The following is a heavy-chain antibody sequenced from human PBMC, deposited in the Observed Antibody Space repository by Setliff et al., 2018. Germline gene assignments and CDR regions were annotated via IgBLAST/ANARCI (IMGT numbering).Heavy chain of an antibody. CDR2: ISSSSSYI. Sequence: GGSLRLSCAASGFTFSSYWMTWVRQAPGKGLEWVSSISSSSSYIYYADSVKGRFTISRDNAKNSLYLQMNRLRAEETAVYYCARGFHYNRYYQPTPAPSLGAGGSSPSSNYY. V-gene: IGHV3-21*01. CDR3: ARGFHYNRYYQPTPAPSLGAGGSSPSSNYY. J-gene: IGHJ6*01. D-gene: IGHD3-22*01. CDR1: GFTFSSYW.